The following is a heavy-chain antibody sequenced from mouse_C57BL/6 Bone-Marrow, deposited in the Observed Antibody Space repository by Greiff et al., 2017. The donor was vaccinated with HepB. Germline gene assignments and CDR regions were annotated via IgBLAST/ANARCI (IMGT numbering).Heavy chain of an antibody. V-gene: IGHV5-4*03. J-gene: IGHJ1*03. CDR3: ARAWRWLPWYFDV. D-gene: IGHD2-3*01. CDR1: GFTFSSYA. CDR2: ISDGGSYT. Sequence: EVMLVESGGGLVKPGGSPKLSCAASGFTFSSYAMSWVRQTPEKRLEWVATISDGGSYTYYPDNVKGRFTISRENAKNNLYLQMSHLKSEDTAMYYCARAWRWLPWYFDVWGTGTTVTVSS.